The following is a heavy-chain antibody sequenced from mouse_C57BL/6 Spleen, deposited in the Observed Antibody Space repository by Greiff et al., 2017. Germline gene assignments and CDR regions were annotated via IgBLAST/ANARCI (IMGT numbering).Heavy chain of an antibody. J-gene: IGHJ2*01. CDR2: IDPETGGT. Sequence: VHLVESGAELVRPGASVTLSCKASGYTFTDYEMHWVKQTPVHGLEWIGAIDPETGGTAYNQKFKGKAILTADKSSSTAYMELRSLTSEDSAVYYCTRGATVGYYFDYWGKGTTLTVSS. V-gene: IGHV1-15*01. D-gene: IGHD1-1*01. CDR3: TRGATVGYYFDY. CDR1: GYTFTDYE.